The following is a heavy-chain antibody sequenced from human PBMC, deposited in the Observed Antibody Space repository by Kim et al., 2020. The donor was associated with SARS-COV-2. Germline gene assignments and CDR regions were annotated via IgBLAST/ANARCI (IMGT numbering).Heavy chain of an antibody. V-gene: IGHV3-23*01. CDR3: AKAGSSSSSWYYFDY. CDR1: GFTFSSYA. J-gene: IGHJ4*02. CDR2: ISGSGGST. D-gene: IGHD6-13*01. Sequence: GGSLRLSCAASGFTFSSYAMSWVRQAPGKGLEWVSAISGSGGSTYYADSVKGRFTISRDNSKNTLYLQMNSLRAEDTAVYYCAKAGSSSSSWYYFDYWGQGTLVTVSS.